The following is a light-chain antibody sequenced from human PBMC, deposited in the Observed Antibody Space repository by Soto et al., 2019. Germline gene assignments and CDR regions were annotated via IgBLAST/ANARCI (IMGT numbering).Light chain of an antibody. Sequence: DIQMTQSPSSLSASVXXXVTITCQASQDIXXXXKRYQQKPGKPPKLLIYDASNLETGVPSRFSGSVSGTDFTFTISSLQPEDIATYYCQQYDNLPPYTFGQGTKLEIK. V-gene: IGKV1-33*01. J-gene: IGKJ2*01. CDR3: QQYDNLPPYT. CDR1: QDIXXX. CDR2: DAS.